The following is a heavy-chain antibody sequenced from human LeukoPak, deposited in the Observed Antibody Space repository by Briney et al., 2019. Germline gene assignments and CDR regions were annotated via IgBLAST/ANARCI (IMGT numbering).Heavy chain of an antibody. D-gene: IGHD4-23*01. J-gene: IGHJ3*02. CDR1: GYTFSNYG. CDR3: ARGDLGGMTTVVLDAFDI. CDR2: ISPYNGNT. V-gene: IGHV1-18*01. Sequence: GASVKVSCKASGYTFSNYGISWVRQAPGQGLEWMGWISPYNGNTNYAQKLQGRVTMTTDTSTNTAYMDLRSLRSDDTAVYCCARGDLGGMTTVVLDAFDIWGQGTMVTVSS.